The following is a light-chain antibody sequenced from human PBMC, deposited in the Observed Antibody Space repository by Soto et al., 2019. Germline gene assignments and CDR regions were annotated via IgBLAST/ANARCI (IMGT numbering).Light chain of an antibody. CDR3: QSYDSSLGGPL. V-gene: IGLV1-40*01. CDR2: GNS. CDR1: SSNIGAGYD. Sequence: QSVLTQPPSVYGAPGQRVTISCTGSSSNIGAGYDVHWYQQLPGTAPNLLTYGNSNRPSGVPDRFSGSKSGTSASLAITGLQAEDEADYYCQSYDSSLGGPLFGGGTKLTVL. J-gene: IGLJ2*01.